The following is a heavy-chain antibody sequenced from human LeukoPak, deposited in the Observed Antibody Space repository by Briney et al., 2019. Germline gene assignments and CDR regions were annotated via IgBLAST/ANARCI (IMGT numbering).Heavy chain of an antibody. V-gene: IGHV4-59*08. Sequence: SETLSLTCTVSGGSIRSDYWSWIRQPPGKGLDWIGYIYYSGDINYNPSLKSRVTISVDTSKNQFSLKLNSVTAADTAVYYCARVGCSSTSCPFDYWGQGTLVTVSS. D-gene: IGHD2-2*01. CDR2: IYYSGDI. CDR3: ARVGCSSTSCPFDY. CDR1: GGSIRSDY. J-gene: IGHJ4*02.